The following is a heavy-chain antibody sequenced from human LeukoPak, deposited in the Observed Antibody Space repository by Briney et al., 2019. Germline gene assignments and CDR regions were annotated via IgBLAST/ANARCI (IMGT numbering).Heavy chain of an antibody. CDR2: ISSSGSTI. CDR3: ARVSHGDYIDY. D-gene: IGHD4-17*01. Sequence: GGSLRLSCAASGFTFSSYGMHWVRQAPGKGLEWVSYISSSGSTIYYADSVKGRFTISRDNAKNSLYLQMNSLRAEDTAVYYCARVSHGDYIDYWGQGTLVTVSS. J-gene: IGHJ4*02. CDR1: GFTFSSYG. V-gene: IGHV3-48*04.